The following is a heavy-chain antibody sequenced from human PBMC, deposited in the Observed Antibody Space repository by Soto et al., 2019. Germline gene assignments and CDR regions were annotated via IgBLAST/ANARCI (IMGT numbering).Heavy chain of an antibody. Sequence: EVQLVESGGGLVQPGGSLRLSCAASGFTFSTYWMSWLRQAPGKGLEWVANIQQDGGDKYHVDSVKGRFTISRDNAKNTLYVQMSSLRDDATVVYYCAREAQGVPPTDGSGHWLGYLDLCGRGTLVTVSS. CDR2: IQQDGGDK. D-gene: IGHD6-19*01. V-gene: IGHV3-7*05. J-gene: IGHJ2*01. CDR1: GFTFSTYW. CDR3: AREAQGVPPTDGSGHWLGYLDL.